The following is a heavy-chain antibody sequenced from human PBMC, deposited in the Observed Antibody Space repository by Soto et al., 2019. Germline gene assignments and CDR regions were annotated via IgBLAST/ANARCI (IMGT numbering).Heavy chain of an antibody. V-gene: IGHV1-46*03. CDR3: TRLRLLKGAFDV. CDR2: INPRAGST. Sequence: QVQLVQSGAEVKKPGASVKVSCQASGYTFTSNFIHWVRQAPGQGLEWMGEINPRAGSTTYAQKFQGRPTVTRDTSTSTVYMNLSSLTSDDTAVYYCTRLRLLKGAFDVWGQGTMVTVSS. CDR1: GYTFTSNF. J-gene: IGHJ3*01.